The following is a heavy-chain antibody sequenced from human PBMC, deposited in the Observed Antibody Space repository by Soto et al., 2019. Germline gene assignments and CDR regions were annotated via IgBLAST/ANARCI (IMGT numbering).Heavy chain of an antibody. V-gene: IGHV3-33*01. D-gene: IGHD3-22*01. CDR3: ARDYYDSSGYYG. CDR1: GFTFSSYG. CDR2: IWYDGSNK. Sequence: GGSLRLSCAASGFTFSSYGMHWVRQAPGKGLEWVAVIWYDGSNKYYADSVKGRFTISRDNSENTLYLQMNSLRAEDTAVYYCARDYYDSSGYYGWGQGTLVTVSS. J-gene: IGHJ4*02.